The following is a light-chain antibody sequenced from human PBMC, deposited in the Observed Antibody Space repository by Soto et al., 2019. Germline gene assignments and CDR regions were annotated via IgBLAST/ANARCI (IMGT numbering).Light chain of an antibody. CDR2: TYN. CDR1: SSNIGSNT. J-gene: IGLJ3*02. CDR3: AAWDDSLNAWV. Sequence: QLVLTQPPSASGTPGQRVTISCSGSSSNIGSNTVNWYQQLPGTAPKLLIYTYNQRPSGVPDRFSGSKSGTSASLAISGLQSEDEADYYCAAWDDSLNAWVSGGGTKLTVL. V-gene: IGLV1-44*01.